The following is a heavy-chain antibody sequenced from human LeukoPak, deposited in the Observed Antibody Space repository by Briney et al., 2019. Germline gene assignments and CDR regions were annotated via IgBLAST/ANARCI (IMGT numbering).Heavy chain of an antibody. D-gene: IGHD3-3*01. CDR3: ARGHGYYYYMDV. Sequence: ASVKVACKASGYRFSRYGISWVRQAPGQGPEWVGWVSVFNGDTKYAQKFQGRVTVTTEISTDTAYRELSSLRSDDTGVYYCARGHGYYYYMDVWGQGTTVTVSS. J-gene: IGHJ6*03. V-gene: IGHV1-18*01. CDR1: GYRFSRYG. CDR2: VSVFNGDT.